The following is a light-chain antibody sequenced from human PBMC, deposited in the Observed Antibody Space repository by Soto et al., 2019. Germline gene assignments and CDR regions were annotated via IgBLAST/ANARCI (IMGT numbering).Light chain of an antibody. CDR2: GNS. J-gene: IGLJ2*01. V-gene: IGLV1-40*01. Sequence: QSVLTQPPSVSGAPGQRVTISCTGSSSNIGAGYDVHWYQQLPGTAPKLLIYGNSNRPSGVPDRFSGSKSGTSAPLAITGLQAEDEADYYCQSYDSSLSGLLFGGGTKVTVL. CDR1: SSNIGAGYD. CDR3: QSYDSSLSGLL.